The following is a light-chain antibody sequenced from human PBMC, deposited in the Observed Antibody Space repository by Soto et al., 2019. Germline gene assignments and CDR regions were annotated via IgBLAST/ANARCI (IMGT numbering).Light chain of an antibody. V-gene: IGKV1-39*01. CDR3: QQSYSTPYT. CDR1: QSISSY. Sequence: DLQMTQSPSSLSASVGDRVTITCRASQSISSYLHWYQQKPGKAPKLLIYSASSLQSGVPSRFSGSGSGTDFTLTISSLQPEDFASYYCQQSYSTPYTFGQGTKLEIK. J-gene: IGKJ2*01. CDR2: SAS.